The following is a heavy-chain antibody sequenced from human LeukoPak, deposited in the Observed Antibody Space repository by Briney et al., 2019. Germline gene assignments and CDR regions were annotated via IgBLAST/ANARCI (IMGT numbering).Heavy chain of an antibody. Sequence: QPGGSLRLSCAASGFTFSSYAMHWVRQAPGKGLEWVAVISYDGSNKYYADSVKGRFTISRDSSKNTLYLQMNSLRAEDTAIYYCAKLSVWDGSGSYDYWGQGTLVTVSS. CDR1: GFTFSSYA. V-gene: IGHV3-30*04. CDR2: ISYDGSNK. D-gene: IGHD3-10*01. J-gene: IGHJ4*02. CDR3: AKLSVWDGSGSYDY.